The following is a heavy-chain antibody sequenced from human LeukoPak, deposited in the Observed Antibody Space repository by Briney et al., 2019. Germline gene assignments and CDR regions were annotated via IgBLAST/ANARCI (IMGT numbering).Heavy chain of an antibody. J-gene: IGHJ6*03. D-gene: IGHD6-6*01. V-gene: IGHV3-53*01. CDR3: AKVRYSSSSRYYYYMDV. Sequence: GGSLRLSCAASGFTVSSNYMSWVRQAPGKGLEWVSVIDSGGSTYNADSVKGRFTISRDNSKNTLYLQMNSLRAEDTAVYYCAKVRYSSSSRYYYYMDVWGKGTTVTVSS. CDR1: GFTVSSNY. CDR2: IDSGGST.